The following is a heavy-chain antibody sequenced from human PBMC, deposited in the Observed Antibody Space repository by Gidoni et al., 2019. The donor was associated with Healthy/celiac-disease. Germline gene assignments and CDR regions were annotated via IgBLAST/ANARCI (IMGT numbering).Heavy chain of an antibody. D-gene: IGHD6-13*01. Sequence: QVQLVESGGGVVQPGRSLRLSCAASGFTFSSYALHWVRPAPGKGLEWVAVISYDGSNKYYADSVKGRFTISRDNSKNTLYLQMNSRRAEDTAVYYCARDRYGSSWYDGGLGYYYYYGMDVWGQGTTVTVSS. CDR2: ISYDGSNK. CDR1: GFTFSSYA. CDR3: ARDRYGSSWYDGGLGYYYYYGMDV. J-gene: IGHJ6*02. V-gene: IGHV3-30-3*01.